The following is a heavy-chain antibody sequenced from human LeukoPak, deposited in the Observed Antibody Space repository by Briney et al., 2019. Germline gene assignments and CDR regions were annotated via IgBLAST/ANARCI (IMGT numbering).Heavy chain of an antibody. V-gene: IGHV1-69*06. Sequence: GASVKVSCKASGGTFSSYAISWVRQAPGQGLEWMGGIIPIFGTANYAQKFQGRVKITADNSTSTAYMELSSLRSEDTAVYYCARERRNSGSYNYYYYGMDVWGQGTTVTVSS. CDR2: IIPIFGTA. CDR1: GGTFSSYA. D-gene: IGHD1-26*01. CDR3: ARERRNSGSYNYYYYGMDV. J-gene: IGHJ6*02.